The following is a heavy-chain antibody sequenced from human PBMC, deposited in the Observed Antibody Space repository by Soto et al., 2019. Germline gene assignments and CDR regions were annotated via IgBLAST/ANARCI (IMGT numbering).Heavy chain of an antibody. J-gene: IGHJ6*02. CDR3: ARGIAARPTLRSYYYYGMDV. CDR1: GFTFISYW. Sequence: WGSLRLSCAASGFTFISYWMHFFRQSPFKWLVWVSRINSDGSSTSYADSVKGRFTISRDNAKNTLYLQMNSLRSEDTAVYYCARGIAARPTLRSYYYYGMDVWGQGTTVTVSS. V-gene: IGHV3-74*01. CDR2: INSDGSST. D-gene: IGHD6-6*01.